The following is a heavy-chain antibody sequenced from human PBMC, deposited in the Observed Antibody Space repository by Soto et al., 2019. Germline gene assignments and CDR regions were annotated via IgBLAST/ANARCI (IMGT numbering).Heavy chain of an antibody. V-gene: IGHV3-30*18. CDR1: GFTFSSYG. CDR3: AKDTTCFWESPPDYYGMDV. J-gene: IGHJ6*02. D-gene: IGHD3-10*01. Sequence: QVQLVESGGGVVQPGRSLRLSCAASGFTFSSYGMHWVRQAPGKGLEWVAVISYDGSNKYYADSVKGRFTISRDNSKNALYLQMNSLRAADTAVYYFAKDTTCFWESPPDYYGMDVWGQGTTVTVSS. CDR2: ISYDGSNK.